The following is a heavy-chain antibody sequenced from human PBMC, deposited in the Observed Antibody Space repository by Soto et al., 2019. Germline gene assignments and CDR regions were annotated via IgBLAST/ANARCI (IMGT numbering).Heavy chain of an antibody. D-gene: IGHD2-15*01. Sequence: SETLSLTCTVSGGSISSYYWSWIRQPPGKGLEWIGYIYYSGSTNYNPSLKSRVTISVDTSKNQFSLKLSSVTAADTAVYYCARGYCSGGSCYSLLFPPSGFDPWGQGTLVTVSS. CDR1: GGSISSYY. J-gene: IGHJ5*02. CDR2: IYYSGST. V-gene: IGHV4-59*01. CDR3: ARGYCSGGSCYSLLFPPSGFDP.